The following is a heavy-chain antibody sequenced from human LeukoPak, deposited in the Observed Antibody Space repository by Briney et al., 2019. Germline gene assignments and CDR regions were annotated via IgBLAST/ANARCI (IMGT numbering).Heavy chain of an antibody. CDR2: IYHSGST. Sequence: SETLSLTCAVSGVSICSSNWWSWVRQPPGQGLEWIGEIYHSGSTNYNPSLKSRVTISVDKSKNQFSLKLSSVTAADTAVYYCARGIRGVSTPPLDYWGQGTLVTVPS. D-gene: IGHD3-10*01. CDR1: GVSICSSNW. CDR3: ARGIRGVSTPPLDY. J-gene: IGHJ4*02. V-gene: IGHV4-4*02.